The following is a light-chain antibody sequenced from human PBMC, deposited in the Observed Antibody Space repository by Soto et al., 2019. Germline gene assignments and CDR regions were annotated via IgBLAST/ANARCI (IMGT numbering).Light chain of an antibody. V-gene: IGLV1-47*01. CDR1: RSNIGSHY. CDR2: KDS. CDR3: ATWDDSLGRRVL. J-gene: IGLJ3*02. Sequence: QSVVTQPPSASGAPGQWVTISCSGSRSNIGSHYISWYQHLPGTAPKLLIYKDSQRPSGVPDRFSGSKSGTSASLAIGGLRSEDEGSYYCATWDDSLGRRVLFGGGTKRTVL.